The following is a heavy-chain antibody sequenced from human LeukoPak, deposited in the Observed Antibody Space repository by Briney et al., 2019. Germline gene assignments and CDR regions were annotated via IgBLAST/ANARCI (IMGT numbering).Heavy chain of an antibody. J-gene: IGHJ6*02. V-gene: IGHV1-46*01. CDR3: AREGTVRDGMDV. Sequence: ASVEVSCKASGYTFTSYYMHWVRQAPGQGLEWMGIINPSGGSTSYAQKFQGRVTMTRDTSTSTVYMELSSLRSEDTAVYYCAREGTVRDGMDVGGQGTTVTVSS. CDR2: INPSGGST. D-gene: IGHD4-17*01. CDR1: GYTFTSYY.